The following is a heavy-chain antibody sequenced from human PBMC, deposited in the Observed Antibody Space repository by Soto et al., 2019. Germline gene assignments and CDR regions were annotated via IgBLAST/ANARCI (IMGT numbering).Heavy chain of an antibody. D-gene: IGHD4-17*01. CDR1: GGSISSGGYY. CDR2: IYYSGST. J-gene: IGHJ4*02. CDR3: ARSPEATVTAFDY. Sequence: QVQLQESGPGLVKPSQTLSLTCTVSGGSISSGGYYWSWIRQHPGKGLEWIGYIYYSGSTYYNPSLKRRVTISVDTSKNQFSLKLSSVTAADTTVYYCARSPEATVTAFDYWGQGTLVTVSS. V-gene: IGHV4-31*03.